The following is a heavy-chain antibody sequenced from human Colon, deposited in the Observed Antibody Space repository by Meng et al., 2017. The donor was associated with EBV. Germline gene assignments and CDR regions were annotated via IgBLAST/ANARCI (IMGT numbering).Heavy chain of an antibody. J-gene: IGHJ5*02. CDR2: IYYSGST. CDR3: ARDRKHYGERGWFDP. D-gene: IGHD4-17*01. Sequence: QVQLPETCPESLPPSQTLSLTCTVSGGSISSGDYYWSWIRQPPGKGLEWIGYIYYSGSTYSNASLKSRVTISIDRSKNQFSLKLSSVTAADTAVYYCARDRKHYGERGWFDPWGQGTLVTVSS. V-gene: IGHV4-30-4*01. CDR1: GGSISSGDYY.